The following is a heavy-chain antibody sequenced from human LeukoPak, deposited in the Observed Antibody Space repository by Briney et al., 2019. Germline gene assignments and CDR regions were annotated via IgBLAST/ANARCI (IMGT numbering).Heavy chain of an antibody. D-gene: IGHD3-9*01. Sequence: GASVKVSCKASGYTFTSYGISWVRQAPGQGLEWMGWISAYNGNTNYAQKLQGRVTMTTDISTSTAYMELRSLRSDDTAVYYCARVGPLDILTGHYPHAFDIWSQGTMVTVSS. V-gene: IGHV1-18*01. CDR2: ISAYNGNT. CDR3: ARVGPLDILTGHYPHAFDI. J-gene: IGHJ3*02. CDR1: GYTFTSYG.